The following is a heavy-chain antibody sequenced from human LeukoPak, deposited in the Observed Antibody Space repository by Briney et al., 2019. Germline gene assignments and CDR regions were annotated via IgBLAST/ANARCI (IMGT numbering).Heavy chain of an antibody. CDR3: AREGNQVVPADWGAFDI. CDR1: GFTFSNYW. Sequence: GGSLRLSCAASGFTFSNYWMHWVRQVPGKGLVWVSRISPDGSSTYYADSVRGRFTISRDNAKNTLYLQMNSLRAEDTAVYYCAREGNQVVPADWGAFDIWGQGTMVTVSS. J-gene: IGHJ3*02. V-gene: IGHV3-74*01. CDR2: ISPDGSST. D-gene: IGHD2-2*01.